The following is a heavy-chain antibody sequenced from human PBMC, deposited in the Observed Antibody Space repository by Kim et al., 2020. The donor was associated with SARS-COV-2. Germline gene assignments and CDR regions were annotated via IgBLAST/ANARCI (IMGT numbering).Heavy chain of an antibody. D-gene: IGHD5-18*01. J-gene: IGHJ3*02. Sequence: SETLSLTCTVSGGSISSSSYYWGWIRQPPGKGLEWIGSIYYSGSTYYNPSLKSRVTISVDTSKNQFSLKLSSVTAADTAVYYCASPRGAGYSYANQAFDIWGQGTMVTVSS. CDR1: GGSISSSSYY. V-gene: IGHV4-39*01. CDR3: ASPRGAGYSYANQAFDI. CDR2: IYYSGST.